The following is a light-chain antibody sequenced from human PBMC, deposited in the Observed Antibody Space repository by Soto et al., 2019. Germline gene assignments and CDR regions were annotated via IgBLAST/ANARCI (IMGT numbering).Light chain of an antibody. Sequence: QSALTQPASVSGSPGQSITISCTGTNNDVGGHMYVSWYQHLAGEVPKLIIYETNARPSGVSHRFSGSKSGNTASLTISGLQAEDEANYYCSAYRRGIIVFGGGTQLTVL. J-gene: IGLJ2*01. CDR2: ETN. CDR1: NNDVGGHMY. CDR3: SAYRRGIIV. V-gene: IGLV2-14*01.